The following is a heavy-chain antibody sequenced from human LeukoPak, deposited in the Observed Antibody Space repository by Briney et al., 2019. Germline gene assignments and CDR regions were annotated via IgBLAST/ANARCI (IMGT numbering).Heavy chain of an antibody. J-gene: IGHJ4*02. CDR2: IYTSGSA. Sequence: PSETLSLTCTVSGGSLSSYYWSWIRQPAGKGLEWIGRIYTSGSANYNPSLKSRVTMSVDTSKDQFSLKLSSVTAADTAVYYCARDRVDPSYYDSSGYDGFDYWGQGTLVTVSS. D-gene: IGHD3-22*01. CDR1: GGSLSSYY. V-gene: IGHV4-4*07. CDR3: ARDRVDPSYYDSSGYDGFDY.